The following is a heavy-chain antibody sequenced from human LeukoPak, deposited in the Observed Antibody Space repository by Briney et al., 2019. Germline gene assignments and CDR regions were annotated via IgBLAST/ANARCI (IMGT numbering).Heavy chain of an antibody. CDR3: ARRRRGAVAGFGYFDY. J-gene: IGHJ4*02. CDR2: IYTSGST. CDR1: GGSISNYY. D-gene: IGHD6-19*01. V-gene: IGHV4-4*07. Sequence: PSETLSLTCTISGGSISNYYWTWIRQPAGKELEWIGHIYTSGSTKDNPSLRSRVTISVDTSKNQFSLKLSSVTAADTAVYYCARRRRGAVAGFGYFDYWGQGTLVTVSS.